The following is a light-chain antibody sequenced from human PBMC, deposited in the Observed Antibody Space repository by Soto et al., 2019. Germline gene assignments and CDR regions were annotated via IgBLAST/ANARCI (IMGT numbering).Light chain of an antibody. J-gene: IGKJ1*01. Sequence: DVVMTQSPLSLPVTPGEAASISCRSSQSLLHSSGYNYLGWYLQKPGQSPQLLIYLGSNRASGVPDRFSGSGSGTDFTLIISRVEAEDVGIYYCMQPLQAPWTFGQGTKVEIK. CDR1: QSLLHSSGYNY. CDR2: LGS. V-gene: IGKV2-28*01. CDR3: MQPLQAPWT.